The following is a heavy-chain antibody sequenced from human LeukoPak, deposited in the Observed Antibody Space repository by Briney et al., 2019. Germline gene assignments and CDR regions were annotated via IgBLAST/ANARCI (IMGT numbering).Heavy chain of an antibody. Sequence: GGSLRLSCAASGFTFSSYAMRWVRQAPGKGLEWVSYINTDSSDIHYADSVKGRFTISRDNARNTLYLQLSSLRAEDSAVYYCARDTFQPGLIDSWGQGTLVTVSS. J-gene: IGHJ4*02. V-gene: IGHV3-21*05. D-gene: IGHD2-2*01. CDR3: ARDTFQPGLIDS. CDR1: GFTFSSYA. CDR2: INTDSSDI.